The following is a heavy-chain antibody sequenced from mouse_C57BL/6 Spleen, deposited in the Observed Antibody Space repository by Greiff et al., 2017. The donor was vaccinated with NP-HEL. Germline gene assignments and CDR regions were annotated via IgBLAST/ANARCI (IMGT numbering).Heavy chain of an antibody. Sequence: EVQLQQSGPELVKPGASVKISCKASGYSFTGYYMNWVKQSPEKSLEWIGEINPSTGGTTYNQKFKAKATLTVDKSSSTAYMQLKSLTSEDSAVYYCARYGTDFDYWGQGTTLTVSS. CDR1: GYSFTGYY. D-gene: IGHD1-1*01. CDR2: INPSTGGT. CDR3: ARYGTDFDY. J-gene: IGHJ2*01. V-gene: IGHV1-42*01.